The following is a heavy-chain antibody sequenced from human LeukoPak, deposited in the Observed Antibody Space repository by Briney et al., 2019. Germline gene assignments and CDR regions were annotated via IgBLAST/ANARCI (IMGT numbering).Heavy chain of an antibody. D-gene: IGHD3-10*01. J-gene: IGHJ3*02. V-gene: IGHV3-33*01. CDR2: IWYDGTNN. CDR1: GFTFSSLG. Sequence: PGRSLRLSCAASGFTFSSLGMYWVRQAPGKGLDWVAVIWYDGTNNYYEDSVKGRFTISRDNSKNTLFLQMNNLRAEDTAVYYCARDYVLLWFGELTYAFDIWGQGTMVTVSS. CDR3: ARDYVLLWFGELTYAFDI.